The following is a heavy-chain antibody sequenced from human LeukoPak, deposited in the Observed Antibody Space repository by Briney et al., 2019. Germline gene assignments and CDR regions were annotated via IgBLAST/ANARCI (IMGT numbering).Heavy chain of an antibody. J-gene: IGHJ4*02. CDR2: LSFDGSDI. Sequence: PGGSLRLSCAASGFTVSSNYMTWVRQAPGKGLEWVTVLSFDGSDIYYADSVKGRFTISRDISRNTLYLQIDTLRSDDTAVYYCARGGFYFDYWGQGTLVTVSS. CDR1: GFTVSSNY. D-gene: IGHD3-16*01. CDR3: ARGGFYFDY. V-gene: IGHV3-30-3*01.